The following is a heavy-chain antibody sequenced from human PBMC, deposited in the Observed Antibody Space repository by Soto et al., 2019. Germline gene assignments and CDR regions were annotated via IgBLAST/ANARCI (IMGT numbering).Heavy chain of an antibody. CDR1: GGTFSSYA. CDR3: ARARSGYSPTTNYFDY. Sequence: SVKVSCKASGGTFSSYAIXWVRQAPGQGLEWMGGIIPIFGTANYAQKFQGRVTITADESTSTAYMELSSLRSEDTAVYYCARARSGYSPTTNYFDYWGQGTLVTVSS. D-gene: IGHD3-22*01. J-gene: IGHJ4*02. V-gene: IGHV1-69*13. CDR2: IIPIFGTA.